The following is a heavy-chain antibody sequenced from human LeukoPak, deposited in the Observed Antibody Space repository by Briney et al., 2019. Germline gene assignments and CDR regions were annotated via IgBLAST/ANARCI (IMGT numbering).Heavy chain of an antibody. CDR2: IYTSETT. J-gene: IGHJ3*02. CDR3: ARALLPYYDILTGYYKHPIDAFDI. Sequence: SETLSLTCTVSGGSISSYYWSWIRQPAGKGLEWIGRIYTSETTNYNPSLKSRVTMSVDTSKNQLSLKLSSVTAADTAVYYCARALLPYYDILTGYYKHPIDAFDIWGQGTMVTVSS. CDR1: GGSISSYY. D-gene: IGHD3-9*01. V-gene: IGHV4-4*07.